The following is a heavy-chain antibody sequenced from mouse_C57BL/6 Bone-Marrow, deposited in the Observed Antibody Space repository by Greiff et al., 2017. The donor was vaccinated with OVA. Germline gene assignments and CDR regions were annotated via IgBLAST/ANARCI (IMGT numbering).Heavy chain of an antibody. Sequence: QVQLQHSGAELARPGASVKLSCKASGYTFTSYGISWVKQRTGQGLEWIGEIYPRSGNTYYNEKFKGKATLTADKSSSTAYMELRSLTSEDSAVYFCARNEDYYGKDFDVWGTGTTVTVSS. D-gene: IGHD1-1*01. J-gene: IGHJ1*03. CDR2: IYPRSGNT. V-gene: IGHV1-81*01. CDR3: ARNEDYYGKDFDV. CDR1: GYTFTSYG.